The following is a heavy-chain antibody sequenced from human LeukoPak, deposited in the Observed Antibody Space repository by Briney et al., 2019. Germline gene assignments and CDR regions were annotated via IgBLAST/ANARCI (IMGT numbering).Heavy chain of an antibody. D-gene: IGHD5-12*01. CDR3: ARGRGAFHGYENFDF. J-gene: IGHJ4*02. Sequence: GESPKISCKTSGYKFSNFWIGWVRQTPGKGLQWMGVLYPDDSDTRYSPSFQGQVTISADKSIRTAYLQWSSLKASDTGLYYCARGRGAFHGYENFDFWGQGTPVTVSS. CDR1: GYKFSNFW. CDR2: LYPDDSDT. V-gene: IGHV5-51*01.